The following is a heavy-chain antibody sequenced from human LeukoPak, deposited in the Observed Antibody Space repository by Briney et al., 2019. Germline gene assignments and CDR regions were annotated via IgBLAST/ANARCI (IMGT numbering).Heavy chain of an antibody. D-gene: IGHD1/OR15-1a*01. CDR2: IGTGGDT. V-gene: IGHV3-13*01. Sequence: GGSLRLSCAASGFTFSRYDMHWVRQATGKGLEWVSAIGTGGDTYYPASVKGRFTVSRENAKISLYLQMNSLRVEDTAVYYCVRQGTPHGNFDYWGQGTLVTVSS. CDR1: GFTFSRYD. CDR3: VRQGTPHGNFDY. J-gene: IGHJ4*02.